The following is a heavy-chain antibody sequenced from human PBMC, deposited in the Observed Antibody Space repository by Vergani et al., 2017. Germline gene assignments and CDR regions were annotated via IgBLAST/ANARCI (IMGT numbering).Heavy chain of an antibody. CDR2: TYYRSKWYN. CDR3: AREWEQQLSN. D-gene: IGHD6-13*01. CDR1: GDSVSSNSAA. Sequence: QVQLQQSGPGLVKPSQTLLLTCAISGDSVSSNSAAWNWIRTSPSRGLEWLGRTYYRSKWYNDYAVSVKSRITINPYTSKNQLSLQLNSVPPEDKAGYYCAREWEQQLSNWGQGTLVTVSS. J-gene: IGHJ4*02. V-gene: IGHV6-1*01.